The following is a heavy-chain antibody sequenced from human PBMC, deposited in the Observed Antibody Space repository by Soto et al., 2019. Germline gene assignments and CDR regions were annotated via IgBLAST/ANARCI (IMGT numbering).Heavy chain of an antibody. J-gene: IGHJ4*02. CDR3: APENIAVACLDY. CDR2: FDPEDGET. Sequence: ASVKVSCKVSGYTLTELSMHRVRQAPGKGLEWMGGFDPEDGETIYAQKFQGRVTMTEDTSTDTAYMELSSLRSEDTAVYYCAPENIAVACLDYCGQGTLVTVSS. D-gene: IGHD6-19*01. CDR1: GYTLTELS. V-gene: IGHV1-24*01.